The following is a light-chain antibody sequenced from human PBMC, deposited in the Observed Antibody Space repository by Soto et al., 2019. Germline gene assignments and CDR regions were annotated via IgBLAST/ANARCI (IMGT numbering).Light chain of an antibody. CDR3: VSYTTSASYV. J-gene: IGLJ1*01. CDR2: DIN. CDR1: SSDVGNYIF. V-gene: IGLV2-14*01. Sequence: QSVLTQPASVSGSPGQSITISCTGTSSDVGNYIFVSWYRQHPGKAPKLMTYDINNRPSGVSNRFSGSKSGNTASLTISGLQAEDEADYYCVSYTTSASYVFGTGTKVTVL.